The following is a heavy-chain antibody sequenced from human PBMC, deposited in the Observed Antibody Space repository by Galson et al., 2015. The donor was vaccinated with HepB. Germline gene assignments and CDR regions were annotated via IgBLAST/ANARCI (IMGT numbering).Heavy chain of an antibody. CDR3: VRAIGLDFDY. V-gene: IGHV3-74*01. D-gene: IGHD2/OR15-2a*01. CDR1: GFTFSSSW. Sequence: SLRLSCAASGFTFSSSWMHWVRQAPGKGLVWVSRINSDESSTSYADSAKGRFTISRDNGKNTLYLQMSSLRAEDTAVYYCVRAIGLDFDYWGQGTLVTVSS. J-gene: IGHJ4*02. CDR2: INSDESST.